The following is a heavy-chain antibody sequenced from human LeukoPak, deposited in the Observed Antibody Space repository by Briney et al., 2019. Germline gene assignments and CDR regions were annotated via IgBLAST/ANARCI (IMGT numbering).Heavy chain of an antibody. CDR2: IKRKTDGGTT. CDR3: TTGSIKHNDYVWGSYRHFAS. CDR1: GFTFSNAW. Sequence: PGGSLRLSCAASGFTFSNAWMSWVRQAPGKGLEWVGRIKRKTDGGTTDYAAPVKGRFTISRDDSKNTLYLQMNSLKTEDTAVYYCTTGSIKHNDYVWGSYRHFASWGQGTLVTVSS. J-gene: IGHJ5*01. D-gene: IGHD3-16*02. V-gene: IGHV3-15*01.